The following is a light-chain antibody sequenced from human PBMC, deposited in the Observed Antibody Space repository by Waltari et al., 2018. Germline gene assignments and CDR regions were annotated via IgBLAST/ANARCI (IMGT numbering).Light chain of an antibody. V-gene: IGKV1-5*03. CDR3: QQYNTYYT. J-gene: IGKJ2*01. Sequence: DVQMTQSPSTLSASVGDTVTITCRASQSISSWLAWYQQKAGKAPKLLIYKASTLESGVPSRFSGSVSGTEFTLTISRLQPDDLATYYCQQYNTYYTFGQGTILEIK. CDR2: KAS. CDR1: QSISSW.